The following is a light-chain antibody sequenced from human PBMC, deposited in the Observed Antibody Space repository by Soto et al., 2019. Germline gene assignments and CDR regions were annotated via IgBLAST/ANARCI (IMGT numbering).Light chain of an antibody. Sequence: EIVMTQSPATLSVSPGERATLSCRASQSVSSNLAWYQQKPGQAPRLLIYGASTMATGIPARFSGSGSGTEFTLTISSLQSEDFAVYYCQHYNTWPPWTFGQGTKVEIK. CDR2: GAS. CDR1: QSVSSN. J-gene: IGKJ1*01. V-gene: IGKV3-15*01. CDR3: QHYNTWPPWT.